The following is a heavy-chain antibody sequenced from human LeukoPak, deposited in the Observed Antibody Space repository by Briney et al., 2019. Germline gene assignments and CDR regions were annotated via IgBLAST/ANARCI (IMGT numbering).Heavy chain of an antibody. CDR3: ARGGSGPTDAFDI. V-gene: IGHV4-4*02. Sequence: SENLSLTCTVSGGSISSSNWWSWVRQPPGKGLEWIGEIYHGGSTNYNPSLKSRVTISVDKSKNQFSLKLSSVTAADTAVYYCARGGSGPTDAFDIWGQGTMVTVSS. D-gene: IGHD3-10*01. CDR2: IYHGGST. CDR1: GGSISSSNW. J-gene: IGHJ3*02.